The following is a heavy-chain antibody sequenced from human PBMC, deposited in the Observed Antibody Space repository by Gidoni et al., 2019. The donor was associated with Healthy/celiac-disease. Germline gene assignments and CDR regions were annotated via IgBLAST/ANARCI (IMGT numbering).Heavy chain of an antibody. CDR2: IYYSGST. CDR1: GGSISSSSYY. Sequence: QLPLQESGPGLVTPSETLSLTCTVSGGSISSSSYYWGWIRQPPGKGLEWIGSIYYSGSTYYNPSLKSRVTRAVDTSKNQFSLKLSSVTAADTAVYYWARAGSPDYYGMDVWGQGTTVTVSS. D-gene: IGHD7-27*01. CDR3: ARAGSPDYYGMDV. V-gene: IGHV4-39*07. J-gene: IGHJ6*02.